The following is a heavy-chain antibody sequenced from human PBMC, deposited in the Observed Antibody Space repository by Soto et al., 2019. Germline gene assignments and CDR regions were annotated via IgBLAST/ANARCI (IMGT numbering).Heavy chain of an antibody. CDR3: ARGARYATLTGYL. V-gene: IGHV3-21*06. CDR2: TSSSGQDI. Sequence: GGSRRLSCEGSGFSFRDYSINWFRQAPGKGLEWVSFTSSSGQDIKYADSVKGRFTISRDNAKNSVHLQMNNLRVEDTAIYYCARGARYATLTGYLWGQGTRVTVSS. CDR1: GFSFRDYS. J-gene: IGHJ5*02. D-gene: IGHD3-9*01.